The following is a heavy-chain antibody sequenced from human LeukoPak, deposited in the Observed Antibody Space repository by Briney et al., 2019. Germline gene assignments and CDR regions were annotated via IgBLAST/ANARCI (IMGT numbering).Heavy chain of an antibody. J-gene: IGHJ4*02. CDR3: ARLNKATKAGYNWGFDN. Sequence: GESLKISCKGSGYSFSNFWIGWVRQMSGKGLEWMGITYPEDSDTRVSPSFQGQVTISADKSISTSYIQWSSLQASDTAMYYCARLNKATKAGYNWGFDNWGQGTLVTVSS. CDR2: TYPEDSDT. D-gene: IGHD5-24*01. V-gene: IGHV5-51*01. CDR1: GYSFSNFW.